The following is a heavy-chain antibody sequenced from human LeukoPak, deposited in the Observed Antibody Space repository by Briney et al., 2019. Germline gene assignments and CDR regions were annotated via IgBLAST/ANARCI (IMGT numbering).Heavy chain of an antibody. CDR1: GGSFSGYY. V-gene: IGHV4-34*01. D-gene: IGHD2-15*01. CDR2: INHSGST. CDR3: ARWWGFDP. J-gene: IGHJ5*02. Sequence: SETLSLTCAVHGGSFSGYYWTWIRQPPGKGLEWIGEINHSGSTNYNPSLKSRVTISVDTSKNQFSLKLSSVTAADTAVYFCARWWGFDPWGQGTLVTVSS.